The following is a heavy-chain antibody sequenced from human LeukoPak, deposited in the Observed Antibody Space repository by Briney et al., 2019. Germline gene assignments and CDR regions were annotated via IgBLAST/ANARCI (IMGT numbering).Heavy chain of an antibody. J-gene: IGHJ4*02. CDR1: GFTFSSYW. Sequence: QSGGSLRLSCAASGFTFSSYWMHWVRQAPGKGLVWVSRIKTDGSNTNYADSVKGRFTISRDNAKNTLYLQMNSLRAEDTAVYYCARGGESFLGIAAAGRFDYWGQGTLVTVSS. D-gene: IGHD6-13*01. CDR3: ARGGESFLGIAAAGRFDY. V-gene: IGHV3-74*01. CDR2: IKTDGSNT.